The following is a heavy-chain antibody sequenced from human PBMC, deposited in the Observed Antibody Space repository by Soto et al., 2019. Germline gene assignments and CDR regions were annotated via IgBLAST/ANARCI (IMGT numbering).Heavy chain of an antibody. Sequence: SETLSLTCTVSGGSISSSSYYWGWIRQPPGKGLEWIGSIYYSGSTYYNPSLKSRVTIPVDTSKNQFSLKLSSVTAADTAVYYCPRRGEDYYYYGMDVWGQGTTVTVSS. CDR2: IYYSGST. CDR1: GGSISSSSYY. J-gene: IGHJ6*02. V-gene: IGHV4-39*01. CDR3: PRRGEDYYYYGMDV.